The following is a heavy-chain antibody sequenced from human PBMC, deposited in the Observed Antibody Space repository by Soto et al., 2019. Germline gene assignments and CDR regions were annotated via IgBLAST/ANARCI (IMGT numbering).Heavy chain of an antibody. CDR1: GFPFRSYG. V-gene: IGHV3-30*18. Sequence: PGGSLRLSCAASGFPFRSYGIHWVRQAPGKGLVWVAFISHDGGLQQYADSVKGRFSISRDNSKNTLFLQMNGLRAEDTAVYYCAKVTKRAAAGRYEYYKYGMDVWGQGTTVTVSS. CDR3: AKVTKRAAAGRYEYYKYGMDV. CDR2: ISHDGGLQ. J-gene: IGHJ6*02. D-gene: IGHD6-13*01.